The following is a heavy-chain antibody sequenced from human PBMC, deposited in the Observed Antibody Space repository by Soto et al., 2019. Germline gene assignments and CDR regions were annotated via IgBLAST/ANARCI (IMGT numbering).Heavy chain of an antibody. CDR2: IIPIFGTA. V-gene: IGHV1-69*06. J-gene: IGHJ6*02. D-gene: IGHD3-3*01. CDR1: GGTFSSYA. CDR3: ARAPYDFWSGYYNGYGMDV. Sequence: SVKVSCKASGGTFSSYAISWVRQAPGQGLEWMGGIIPIFGTANYAQKFQGRVTITADKSTSTAYMELSSLRSEDTAVYYCARAPYDFWSGYYNGYGMDVWGQGTTVTVS.